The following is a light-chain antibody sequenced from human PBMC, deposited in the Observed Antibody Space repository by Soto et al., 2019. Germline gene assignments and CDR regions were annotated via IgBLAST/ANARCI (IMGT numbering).Light chain of an antibody. CDR2: DVS. Sequence: QSVLTQPASVSGSPGQSISISCTGTSGDVGGYNYVSWYQHHPGNAPKLLIYDVSTRPSGVSNRFSGSKSGNTASLTYSGLQPEDEADYYCSSYTRSSTRVFGTETKLTVL. CDR1: SGDVGGYNY. CDR3: SSYTRSSTRV. J-gene: IGLJ1*01. V-gene: IGLV2-14*03.